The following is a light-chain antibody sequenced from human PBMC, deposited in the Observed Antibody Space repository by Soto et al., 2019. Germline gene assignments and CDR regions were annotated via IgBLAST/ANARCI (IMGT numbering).Light chain of an antibody. Sequence: GDRVTINCRASKSISSWLAWYQQKPGKAPKLLIYKASSLESGVPSRFSGSGSGTEFILTISSLQPDDFATYYCQQYNSPWTFGQGPKVDIK. V-gene: IGKV1-5*03. CDR3: QQYNSPWT. CDR1: KSISSW. J-gene: IGKJ1*01. CDR2: KAS.